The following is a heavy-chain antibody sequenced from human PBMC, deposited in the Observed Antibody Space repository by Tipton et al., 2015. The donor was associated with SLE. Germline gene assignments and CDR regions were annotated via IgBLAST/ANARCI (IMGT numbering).Heavy chain of an antibody. CDR3: ARRRGVYYGSGPYYYGMDV. J-gene: IGHJ6*02. Sequence: TLSLTCIVSGGSISSSSYYWGWIRQPPGKGLEWIGSIYYSGSTYYNPSLKSRVTVSVDTSKNQFSLKLSSVTAADTAVYYCARRRGVYYGSGPYYYGMDVWGQGTTVTVSS. CDR1: GGSISSSSYY. D-gene: IGHD3-10*01. V-gene: IGHV4-39*01. CDR2: IYYSGST.